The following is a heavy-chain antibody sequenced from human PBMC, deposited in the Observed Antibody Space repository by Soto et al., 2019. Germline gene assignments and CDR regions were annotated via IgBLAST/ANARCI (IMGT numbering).Heavy chain of an antibody. V-gene: IGHV4-61*08. CDR2: IYYSGST. D-gene: IGHD3-10*01. CDR3: ARGDQSASGSYYRYYYGMDV. CDR1: GGSISSGDYC. Sequence: PSETLSLTCTVSGGSISSGDYCWSWIRQPPGKGLEWIGYIYYSGSTNYNPSLKSRVTISVGTSKNQFSLKLSSVTAADTAVYYCARGDQSASGSYYRYYYGMDVWGQGTTVTVSS. J-gene: IGHJ6*02.